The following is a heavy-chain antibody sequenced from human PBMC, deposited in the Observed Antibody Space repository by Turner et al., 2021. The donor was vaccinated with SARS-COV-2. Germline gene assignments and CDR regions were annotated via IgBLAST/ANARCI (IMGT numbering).Heavy chain of an antibody. J-gene: IGHJ4*02. Sequence: EVQLLESGGGLVQPGGSLRRFCAAYGLTFSRYAMSWVRHAPGKVLELVAAISGSGGSTYYADSVKGRFTISRDNSKNTLYLQMNSLRAEDTAVYYCAKADRVMIVVVITLFDYWGQGTLVTVSS. V-gene: IGHV3-23*01. D-gene: IGHD3-22*01. CDR2: ISGSGGST. CDR3: AKADRVMIVVVITLFDY. CDR1: GLTFSRYA.